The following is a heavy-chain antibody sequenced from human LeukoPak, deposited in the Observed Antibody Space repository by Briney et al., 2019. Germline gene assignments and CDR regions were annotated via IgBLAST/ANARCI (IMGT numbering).Heavy chain of an antibody. V-gene: IGHV3-30*04. CDR1: RFTFSSYA. CDR3: ARVEEQLGTTLYYYYYMDV. D-gene: IGHD6-13*01. Sequence: GGSLRLSCAASRFTFSSYAMLWVRQLPGKGLVWVAIISYDGSNTYYADSVKGRFTISRDNAKNSPYLQMNSLRAEDTAVYYCARVEEQLGTTLYYYYYMDVWGKGTTVTVSS. CDR2: ISYDGSNT. J-gene: IGHJ6*03.